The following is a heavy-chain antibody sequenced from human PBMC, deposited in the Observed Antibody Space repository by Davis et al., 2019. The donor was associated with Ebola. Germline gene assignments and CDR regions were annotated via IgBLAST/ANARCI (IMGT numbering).Heavy chain of an antibody. V-gene: IGHV1-46*01. CDR1: GYTFTSYA. D-gene: IGHD2-21*01. CDR3: ARDSLRRDSPGDFDY. CDR2: IKPSSGTT. J-gene: IGHJ4*02. Sequence: ASVKVSCKASGYTFTSYAMHWVRQAPGQRLEWMGIIKPSSGTTSYAQKFQGRVTMTRDTSTSTVYLEMSSLRSEDKAVYYCARDSLRRDSPGDFDYWGQGTLVTVSS.